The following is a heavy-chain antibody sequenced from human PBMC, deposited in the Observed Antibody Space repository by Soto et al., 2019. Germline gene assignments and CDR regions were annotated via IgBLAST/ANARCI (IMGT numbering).Heavy chain of an antibody. CDR2: IRGFSPYT. CDR3: ARDRGYDAHDYYYNAMDV. D-gene: IGHD2-15*01. V-gene: IGHV3-21*01. Sequence: EVQLVESGGVRVKPGGSLRLSCISSGFTFRTYTMNWVRQAPGQGLEWVSGIRGFSPYTFYAESVKGRFTISRDNAKNSLYLHMNSLRAEDTAVYYCARDRGYDAHDYYYNAMDVWGQGTTVTVAS. CDR1: GFTFRTYT. J-gene: IGHJ6*02.